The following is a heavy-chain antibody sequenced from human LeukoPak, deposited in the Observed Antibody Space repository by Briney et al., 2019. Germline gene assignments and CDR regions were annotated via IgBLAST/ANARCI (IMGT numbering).Heavy chain of an antibody. D-gene: IGHD4-17*01. J-gene: IGHJ6*03. V-gene: IGHV3-23*01. CDR1: GFTFSSYA. CDR2: ISGSCGIT. Sequence: VGSLRLSCAASGFTFSSYAITWVRQAPGKGREGVWAISGSCGITNYADSVKGRFTISRDNSKNRMYPQMNSLKGEDPAVEYWAKDARETRVIVKDYMDVWGQGTPVTVSS. CDR3: AKDARETRVIVKDYMDV.